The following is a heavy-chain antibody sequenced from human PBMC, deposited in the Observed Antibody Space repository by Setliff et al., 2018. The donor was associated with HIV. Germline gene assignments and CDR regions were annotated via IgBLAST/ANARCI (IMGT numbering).Heavy chain of an antibody. CDR1: GFAFTTNA. Sequence: PGGSLRLSCAASGFAFTTNAMGWVRQAPGKGLEWLSAISGSGHSTYYADFVRGRFIISRDNSENTLYLHMNSLRADDTALYYCARGPRDYDSSGYTSWGQGTLVTVSS. CDR2: ISGSGHST. J-gene: IGHJ4*02. V-gene: IGHV3-23*01. CDR3: ARGPRDYDSSGYTS. D-gene: IGHD3-22*01.